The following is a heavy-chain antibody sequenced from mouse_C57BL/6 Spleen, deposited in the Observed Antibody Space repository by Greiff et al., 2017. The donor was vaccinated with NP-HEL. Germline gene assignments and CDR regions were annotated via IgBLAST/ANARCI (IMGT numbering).Heavy chain of an antibody. V-gene: IGHV1-74*01. CDR1: GYTFTSYW. J-gene: IGHJ4*01. CDR2: IHPSDSDT. CDR3: AVRVIYYGNYGRNAMDY. D-gene: IGHD2-1*01. Sequence: QVQLQQPGAELVKPGASVKVSCKASGYTFTSYWMHWVKQRPGQGLEWIGRIHPSDSDTNYNQKFKGKATLTVDKSSSTAYMQLSSLTSEDSAVYYGAVRVIYYGNYGRNAMDYWGQGTSVTVSS.